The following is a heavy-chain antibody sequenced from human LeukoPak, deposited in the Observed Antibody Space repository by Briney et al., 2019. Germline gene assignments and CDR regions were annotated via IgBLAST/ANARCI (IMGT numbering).Heavy chain of an antibody. CDR2: IRGYNHNT. V-gene: IGHV1-18*01. J-gene: IGHJ4*02. CDR3: AREGSSGVFDY. Sequence: GASVKVSCKTSGYTFTTYGISWVRQAPGQGLEWMGWIRGYNHNTKYAQKLQGRVTMTTDTSTSTAYMELRSLRSDDTAVNYCAREGSSGVFDYWGQGTLVTVSS. CDR1: GYTFTTYG. D-gene: IGHD3-3*01.